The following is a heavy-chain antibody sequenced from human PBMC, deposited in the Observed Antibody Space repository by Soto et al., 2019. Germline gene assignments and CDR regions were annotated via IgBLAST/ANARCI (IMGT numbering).Heavy chain of an antibody. CDR1: GGSISSEGYY. D-gene: IGHD3-9*01. V-gene: IGHV4-31*03. J-gene: IGHJ3*01. CDR3: ARRHDILTGSDSFDV. CDR2: FYYSGTN. Sequence: QVQLQESGPGLVKPSQTLSLTCTLSGGSISSEGYYWTWIRQHPGKGLEWIGDFYYSGTNSYNPSLKSGLTISVETSNNQFSLRLSSLTAADTAMYYCARRHDILTGSDSFDVWGRGTMVTVSS.